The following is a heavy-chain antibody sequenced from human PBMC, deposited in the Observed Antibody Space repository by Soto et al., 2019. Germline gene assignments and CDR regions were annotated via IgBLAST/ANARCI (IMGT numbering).Heavy chain of an antibody. CDR1: GLTFSDYY. V-gene: IGHV3-11*05. Sequence: QVQLVQSGGGLVKPGASLRLSCATSGLTFSDYYMSWIRQAPGKGLESLSYISGSSSDIKYADSVKGRFTISRDNAKKAVYLQMNSLRAEDTAGYYCATGPRRLSDWGQGTPVIVSP. J-gene: IGHJ4*02. CDR2: ISGSSSDI. D-gene: IGHD3-3*01. CDR3: ATGPRRLSD.